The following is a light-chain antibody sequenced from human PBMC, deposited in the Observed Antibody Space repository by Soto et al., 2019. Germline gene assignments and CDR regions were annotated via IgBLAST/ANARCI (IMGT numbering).Light chain of an antibody. V-gene: IGKV1-9*01. CDR1: QGISSN. CDR3: QQADSFPRT. CDR2: GAS. Sequence: IQLTQSPSSLSASVGDRVTITCRASQGISSNLAWYQQKPGRAPKLLIFGASTLQSGVPSRFSGSGSGKQFTLTISSLQPEDFETYYCQQADSFPRTFGQGTKVDIK. J-gene: IGKJ1*01.